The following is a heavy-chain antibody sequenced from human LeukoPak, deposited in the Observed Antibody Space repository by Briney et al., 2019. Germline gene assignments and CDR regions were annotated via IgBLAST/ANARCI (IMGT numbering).Heavy chain of an antibody. V-gene: IGHV4-59*08. CDR1: GGSINSHY. J-gene: IGHJ4*02. Sequence: SETLSLTCTVSGGSINSHYWSWIRQPPGKRLKWIGYISYTRNTNYNPSLVGRVTISVDTSKNHFSLKVRSVTAADTAVYYCARGRDGYNADWGQGTLVTVSS. CDR3: ARGRDGYNAD. CDR2: ISYTRNT. D-gene: IGHD5-24*01.